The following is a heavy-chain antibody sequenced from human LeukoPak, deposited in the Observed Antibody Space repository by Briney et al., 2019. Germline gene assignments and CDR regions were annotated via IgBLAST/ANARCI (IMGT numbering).Heavy chain of an antibody. J-gene: IGHJ3*02. V-gene: IGHV3-23*01. Sequence: PGGSLRLSCAASGFIFGDYAMSWVRQAPGKGPEWVSAISGSGGNTYYTDAVKGRFTISRDNSKNTLYLQMNSLRVEDTALYYCAKDRGYSYGTDAFDIWGQGTMVTVSS. CDR3: AKDRGYSYGTDAFDI. D-gene: IGHD5-18*01. CDR2: ISGSGGNT. CDR1: GFIFGDYA.